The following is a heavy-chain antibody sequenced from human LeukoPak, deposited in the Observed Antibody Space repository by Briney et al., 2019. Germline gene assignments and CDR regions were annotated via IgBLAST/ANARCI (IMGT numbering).Heavy chain of an antibody. Sequence: GGSLRLSCVGYGYSFSTYSMSWVRQGPGKGLEWVSSIYNSGSEVFYADSVKGRFTISRDNSQNTLYQQMNSLRVEDTAIYYCAKDVVPDSGWDIDYWGQGTLVTVSS. J-gene: IGHJ4*02. V-gene: IGHV3-23*05. D-gene: IGHD6-19*01. CDR1: GYSFSTYS. CDR3: AKDVVPDSGWDIDY. CDR2: IYNSGSEV.